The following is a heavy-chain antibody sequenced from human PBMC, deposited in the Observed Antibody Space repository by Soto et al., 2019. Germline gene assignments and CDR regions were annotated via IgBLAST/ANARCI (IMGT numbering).Heavy chain of an antibody. D-gene: IGHD3-3*01. J-gene: IGHJ4*02. V-gene: IGHV1-24*01. CDR2: FDPEDGET. CDR1: GYTLTELS. Sequence: ASVKVSCKVSGYTLTELSMHWVRQAPGKGLEWMGGFDPEDGETIYAQKLQGRVTMTEDTSTDTAYMELSSLRSEDTAVYYCATVLRFLEWSRYFDYWGQGTLVTVSS. CDR3: ATVLRFLEWSRYFDY.